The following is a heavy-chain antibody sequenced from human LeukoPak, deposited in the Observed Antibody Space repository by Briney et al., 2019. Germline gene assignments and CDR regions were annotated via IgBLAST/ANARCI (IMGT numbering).Heavy chain of an antibody. CDR1: GFTFSSYA. V-gene: IGHV3-30*14. Sequence: GGSLRLSCAASGFTFSSYAMHWVRQAPGKGLEWVAVISYDGSNKYYADSVKGRFTISRDNSKNTLYLQMNSLRAEDTAVYYCARFRNLRDYFDYWGQGTLVTVSS. J-gene: IGHJ4*02. CDR2: ISYDGSNK. D-gene: IGHD1-14*01. CDR3: ARFRNLRDYFDY.